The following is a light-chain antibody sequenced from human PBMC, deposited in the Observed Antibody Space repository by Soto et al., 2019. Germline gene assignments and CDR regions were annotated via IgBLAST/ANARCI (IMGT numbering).Light chain of an antibody. Sequence: VLTKPASVTVSPGQSIAISCTGTSSDVGGYNFVSWYQQHPGKAPKLMIYDVSNRPSGVSDRFSGSKSGNTASLTISGLQAEDEADYYCSSYTSSSTYVFGTGTKVTVL. CDR2: DVS. J-gene: IGLJ1*01. V-gene: IGLV2-14*03. CDR3: SSYTSSSTYV. CDR1: SSDVGGYNF.